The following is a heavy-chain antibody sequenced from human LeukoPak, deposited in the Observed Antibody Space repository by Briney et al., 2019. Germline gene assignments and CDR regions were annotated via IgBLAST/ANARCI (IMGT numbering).Heavy chain of an antibody. V-gene: IGHV3-64D*06. CDR3: VRGTGY. J-gene: IGHJ4*02. Sequence: GSLRLSCSVSGFTFSTYVMHWVRQAPGKGLEYVSAISSNGDNTYYADSVKGRFTISRDNSKNTLYLQMSSLRADDRAVYYCVRGTGYWGQGTLVTVSS. CDR1: GFTFSTYV. CDR2: ISSNGDNT.